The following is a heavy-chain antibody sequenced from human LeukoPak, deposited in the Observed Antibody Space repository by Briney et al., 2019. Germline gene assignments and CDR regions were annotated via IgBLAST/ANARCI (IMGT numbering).Heavy chain of an antibody. CDR3: AKLGTSSGWYSYFDY. Sequence: ETLSLTCAVYGGSFSGYYWSWVRQAPGKGLEWVSAISGSGGSTYYADSVKGRFTISRDNSKNTLYLQMNSLRAEDTAVYYCAKLGTSSGWYSYFDYWGQGTLVTVSS. D-gene: IGHD6-19*01. CDR1: GGSFSGYY. V-gene: IGHV3-23*01. J-gene: IGHJ4*02. CDR2: ISGSGGST.